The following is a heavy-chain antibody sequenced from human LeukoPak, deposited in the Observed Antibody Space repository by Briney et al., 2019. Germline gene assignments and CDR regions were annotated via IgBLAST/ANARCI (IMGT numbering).Heavy chain of an antibody. D-gene: IGHD6-19*01. V-gene: IGHV4-34*01. J-gene: IGHJ6*02. CDR1: GGSFSGYY. CDR3: ARDGRIAVAGFYYYYGMDV. Sequence: SETLSLTCAVYGGSFSGYYWSWIRQPPGKGLEWIGEINHSGSTNYNPSLMSRVTISVDTSKNQFSLKLSSVTAADTAMYYCARDGRIAVAGFYYYYGMDVWGQGTTVTVSS. CDR2: INHSGST.